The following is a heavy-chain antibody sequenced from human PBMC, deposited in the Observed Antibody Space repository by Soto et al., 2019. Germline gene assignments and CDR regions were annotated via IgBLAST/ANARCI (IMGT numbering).Heavy chain of an antibody. CDR3: AREGYYSGSGSYSPPRYYGMDG. D-gene: IGHD3-10*01. Sequence: QVQLVQSGAEVKKPGSSVKVSCKASGYTFISYGISWVRQAPGQGLEWMGWISAYNDYTNYAQKLQARVTMTTDTSTRIAYLELRSLRSDDTAVYYCAREGYYSGSGSYSPPRYYGMDGWGQGTTVTVSS. CDR2: ISAYNDYT. CDR1: GYTFISYG. J-gene: IGHJ6*02. V-gene: IGHV1-18*01.